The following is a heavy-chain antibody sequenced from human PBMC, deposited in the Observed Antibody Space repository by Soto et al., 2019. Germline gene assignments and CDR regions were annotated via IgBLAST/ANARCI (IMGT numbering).Heavy chain of an antibody. D-gene: IGHD2-8*01. CDR2: ISGSGGSP. J-gene: IGHJ4*02. CDR3: AKARCTTSNCYVPDY. Sequence: GGSLILSCAASGFSFSTYTRSWVRRAPGKGLEWVSAISGSGGSPSYADSVQGRFTISRDNPKKTLYLQMNSLRAEDTAVYYCAKARCTTSNCYVPDYWGQGTLVTVSS. CDR1: GFSFSTYT. V-gene: IGHV3-23*01.